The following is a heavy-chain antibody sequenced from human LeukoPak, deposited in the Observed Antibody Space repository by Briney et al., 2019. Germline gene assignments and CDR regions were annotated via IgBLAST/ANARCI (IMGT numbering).Heavy chain of an antibody. J-gene: IGHJ6*03. V-gene: IGHV3-48*01. CDR3: ARQWPEYYMDV. Sequence: GGSLRLSCAASGCTFSSYSMNWVRQAPRKRLEWVSYISGSSTAVYYADSVKGRVTISRDSAKNSLYLQMNSLRAEDTAVYYCARQWPEYYMDVWGKGTTVTVSS. CDR2: ISGSSTAV. CDR1: GCTFSSYS. D-gene: IGHD6-19*01.